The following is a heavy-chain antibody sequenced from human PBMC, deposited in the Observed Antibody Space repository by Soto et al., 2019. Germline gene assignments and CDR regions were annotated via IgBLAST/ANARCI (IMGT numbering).Heavy chain of an antibody. D-gene: IGHD3-10*01. CDR2: ISSSSSYI. Sequence: EVQLVESGGGLVKPGGSLRLSCAASGFTFSSYSMNWVRQAPGKGLEWVSSISSSSSYIYYADSVKGRFTISRDNAKNSLYLQMNSLRAEDTAVYYCARDRVNYYGSGSYYNTGDWFDPWGQGTLVTVSS. V-gene: IGHV3-21*01. CDR1: GFTFSSYS. J-gene: IGHJ5*02. CDR3: ARDRVNYYGSGSYYNTGDWFDP.